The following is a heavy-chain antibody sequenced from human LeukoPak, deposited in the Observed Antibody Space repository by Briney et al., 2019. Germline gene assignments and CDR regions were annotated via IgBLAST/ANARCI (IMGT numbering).Heavy chain of an antibody. J-gene: IGHJ4*02. CDR1: GGSISNNY. Sequence: SETLSLTCSISGGSISNNYWSWIRQPPGKGLEWIGYIYYSGNTNYNPSLKSRITISIDTSKNQFSLKLSPVTAADTAVYFCAREQGHIDYWGQGTLVTVSS. V-gene: IGHV4-59*01. CDR3: AREQGHIDY. CDR2: IYYSGNT.